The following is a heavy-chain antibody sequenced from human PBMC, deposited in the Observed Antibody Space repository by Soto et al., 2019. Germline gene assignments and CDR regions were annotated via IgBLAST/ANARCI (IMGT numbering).Heavy chain of an antibody. CDR2: ISGSGCST. D-gene: IGHD3-9*01. CDR1: GFTFSSYA. V-gene: IGHV3-23*01. CDR3: AKDITYYDILSGPYNRFDR. Sequence: GWSLRLSCAASGFTFSSYAMSLVRQAPGKGLEWVSSISGSGCSTYYADSVKGRFTISRDNSKNTLYLQMNSLRAEDTAVYYCAKDITYYDILSGPYNRFDRWGHGTLVNGSS. J-gene: IGHJ5*02.